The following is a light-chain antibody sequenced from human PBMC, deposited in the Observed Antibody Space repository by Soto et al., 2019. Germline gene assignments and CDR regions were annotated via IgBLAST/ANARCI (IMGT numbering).Light chain of an antibody. V-gene: IGLV2-8*01. Sequence: QSVLTQPPSAAGSPGQSVTISCTGTSTDVGGYNYVSWYQQYPVKAPKLMIYEVSKRPSGVPYRFSGSKSGNTASLTVSGLQAEDEADYYCSSYTTSETRVFGNGNKVTVL. CDR1: STDVGGYNY. CDR2: EVS. J-gene: IGLJ1*01. CDR3: SSYTTSETRV.